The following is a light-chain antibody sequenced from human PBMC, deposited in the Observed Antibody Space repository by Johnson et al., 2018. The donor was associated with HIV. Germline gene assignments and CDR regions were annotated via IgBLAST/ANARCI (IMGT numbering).Light chain of an antibody. V-gene: IGLV1-51*02. CDR1: SSNIGNNY. CDR2: ENN. CDR3: GTWDSSLSAHYV. J-gene: IGLJ1*01. Sequence: QSVLTQSPSVSAAPGQKVTISCSGSSSNIGNNYVSWYRQLPGTAPKLLIYENNKRPSGIPDRFSGSKSGTSATLGITGLQTGDEADYYCGTWDSSLSAHYVFGTGTKITVL.